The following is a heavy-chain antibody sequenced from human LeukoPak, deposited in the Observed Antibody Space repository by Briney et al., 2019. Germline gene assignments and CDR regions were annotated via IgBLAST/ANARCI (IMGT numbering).Heavy chain of an antibody. CDR1: RFTFSSYA. D-gene: IGHD6-25*01. CDR2: ISGSGGTT. CDR3: AKFFAPSGGASGCTWTIDN. J-gene: IGHJ4*02. Sequence: PGGSLRLSCAASRFTFSSYAMTWVRQPPGKGLEWVAAISGSGGTTYYADFAKGRFSISRDNSENTLYLQMYSLRAEDTAVYYCAKFFAPSGGASGCTWTIDNWGQGTLVIVSS. V-gene: IGHV3-23*01.